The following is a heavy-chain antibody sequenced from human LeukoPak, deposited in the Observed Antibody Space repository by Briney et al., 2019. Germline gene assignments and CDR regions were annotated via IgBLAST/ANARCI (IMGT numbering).Heavy chain of an antibody. CDR2: IYYSGST. V-gene: IGHV4-59*01. D-gene: IGHD2-2*01. Sequence: SETLSLACTVSGGSISSYYWSWIRQPPGKGLEWIGYIYYSGSTNYNPSLKSRVTISVDTSKNQFSLKLSSVTAADTAVYYCARDVSTYFGANWFDPWGQGTLVTVSS. CDR1: GGSISSYY. J-gene: IGHJ5*02. CDR3: ARDVSTYFGANWFDP.